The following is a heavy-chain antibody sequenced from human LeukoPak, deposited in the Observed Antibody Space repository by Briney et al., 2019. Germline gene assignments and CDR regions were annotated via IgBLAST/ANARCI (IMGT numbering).Heavy chain of an antibody. CDR1: GFTFSNAW. CDR3: TTPRREIAVAGGDY. D-gene: IGHD6-19*01. Sequence: GGSLRLSCAAPGFTFSNAWVSWVRQAPGKGLEWVGRIKSKADGGTTEYAAPVNGRFTISRDDSKNTLYLQMNSLKTEDTAVYYCTTPRREIAVAGGDYWGQGTLVTVSS. CDR2: IKSKADGGTT. V-gene: IGHV3-15*01. J-gene: IGHJ4*02.